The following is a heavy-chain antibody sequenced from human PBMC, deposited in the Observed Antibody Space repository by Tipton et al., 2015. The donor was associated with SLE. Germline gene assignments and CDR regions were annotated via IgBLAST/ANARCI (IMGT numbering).Heavy chain of an antibody. Sequence: GSLRLSCAASGFSFSTYGMHWVRQAPGKGLEWVAFIRYDGNNKHYADSVKGRFTISRDNSKNTLYLQMNSLRAEDTAVYYCAKEGYLGGRDFDYWGQGTLVTVSS. D-gene: IGHD3-16*01. CDR1: GFSFSTYG. V-gene: IGHV3-30*02. CDR2: IRYDGNNK. CDR3: AKEGYLGGRDFDY. J-gene: IGHJ4*02.